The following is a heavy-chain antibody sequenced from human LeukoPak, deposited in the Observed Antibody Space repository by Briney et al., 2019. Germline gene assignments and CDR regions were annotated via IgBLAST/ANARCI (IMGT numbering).Heavy chain of an antibody. V-gene: IGHV4-59*01. CDR1: GGSISSYY. Sequence: WEPLSLPCTVSGGSISSYYGSWMRQPPGKGLEWIGYIYYSGSTNYNPSLKSRVTISVDTSKNQFSLKLSSVTAADTAVYYCARDRGGSYHFDYWGQGNLGTVSS. CDR2: IYYSGST. J-gene: IGHJ4*02. D-gene: IGHD1-26*01. CDR3: ARDRGGSYHFDY.